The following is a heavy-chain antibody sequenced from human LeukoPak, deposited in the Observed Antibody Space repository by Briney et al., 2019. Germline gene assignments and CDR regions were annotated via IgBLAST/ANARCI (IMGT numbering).Heavy chain of an antibody. J-gene: IGHJ4*02. CDR2: MSYDGSNK. V-gene: IGHV3-30*18. CDR3: AKDEGYSGSYYY. D-gene: IGHD1-26*01. Sequence: PGGSLRLSCAASGFTFSSYGMHWVRQAPGKGLEWVAVMSYDGSNKYYADSVKGRFTISRDNSKNTLYLQMNSLRAEDTAVYYCAKDEGYSGSYYYWGQGTLVTVSS. CDR1: GFTFSSYG.